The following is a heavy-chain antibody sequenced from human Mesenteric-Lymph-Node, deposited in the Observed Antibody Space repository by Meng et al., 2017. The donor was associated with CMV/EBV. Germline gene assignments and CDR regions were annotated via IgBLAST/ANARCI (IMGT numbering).Heavy chain of an antibody. CDR2: TYYSGST. J-gene: IGHJ5*02. CDR1: GGSISSGVYY. V-gene: IGHV4-31*03. Sequence: TVSGGSISSGVYYWNWVRQHPGKGLEWIGYTYYSGSTYSNPSLKSRVTISLDTSKNQFSLRLISVTAADTAVYYCARNHLLRGWFDPWGQGTLVTVSS. CDR3: ARNHLLRGWFDP. D-gene: IGHD1-14*01.